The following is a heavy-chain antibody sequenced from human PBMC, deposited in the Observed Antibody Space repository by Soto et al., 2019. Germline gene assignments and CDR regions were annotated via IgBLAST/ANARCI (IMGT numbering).Heavy chain of an antibody. J-gene: IGHJ5*02. CDR3: ARGGSYYDIANWFDP. D-gene: IGHD3-9*01. Sequence: SETLSLTCAVSGGSFRGTNCWSWVRQPPGKGLEWIGEIFHGGSTCYNPSLKTRVTISVDKSKNQFSLKLSSVTAADTAVYYCARGGSYYDIANWFDPWGKGTLVTVSS. CDR1: GGSFRGTNC. V-gene: IGHV4-4*02. CDR2: IFHGGST.